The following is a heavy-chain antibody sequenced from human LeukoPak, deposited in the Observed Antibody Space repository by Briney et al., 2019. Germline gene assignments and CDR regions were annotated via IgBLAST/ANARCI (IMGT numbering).Heavy chain of an antibody. CDR1: GFTVSSNY. CDR2: ISSSSSYM. CDR3: ASGRGGQQLVHDAFDI. V-gene: IGHV3-21*01. J-gene: IGHJ3*02. D-gene: IGHD6-13*01. Sequence: GGSLRLSCAASGFTVSSNYMSWVRQAPGKGLEWVSSISSSSSYMYYTDSVKGRFTISRDNAKNSLYLQMNSLRAEDTAVYYCASGRGGQQLVHDAFDIWGQGTMVTVSS.